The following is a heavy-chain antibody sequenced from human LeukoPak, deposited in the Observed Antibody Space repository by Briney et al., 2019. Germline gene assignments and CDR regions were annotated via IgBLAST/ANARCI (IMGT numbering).Heavy chain of an antibody. D-gene: IGHD6-19*01. J-gene: IGHJ4*02. CDR3: ATEQWLEYYFDY. CDR2: INPNSGGT. V-gene: IGHV1-2*02. Sequence: ASVKVSCKASGYTFTGYYMHWVRQAPGQGLEWTGWINPNSGGTNYAQKFQGRVTMTRDTSISTAYMELSRLRSDDTAVYYCATEQWLEYYFDYWGQGTLVTVSS. CDR1: GYTFTGYY.